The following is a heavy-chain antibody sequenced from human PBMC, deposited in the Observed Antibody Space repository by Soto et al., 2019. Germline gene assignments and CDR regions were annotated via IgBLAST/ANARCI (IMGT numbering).Heavy chain of an antibody. D-gene: IGHD3-16*02. Sequence: ASVKVSCKTTRYTFSNYILPWVRQAPGLGLEWMGWVSADNGGSKLSQKFQGRVTMSRDTFANTVYMELTSLRYEDTAVYYCAGVQYYGYVWGSHRPDRSYVDPWG. CDR1: RYTFSNYI. CDR2: VSADNGGS. V-gene: IGHV1-3*01. CDR3: AGVQYYGYVWGSHRPDRSYVDP. J-gene: IGHJ5*02.